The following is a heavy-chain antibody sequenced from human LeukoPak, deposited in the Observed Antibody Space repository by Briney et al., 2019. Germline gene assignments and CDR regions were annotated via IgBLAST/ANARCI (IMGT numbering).Heavy chain of an antibody. V-gene: IGHV4-34*01. CDR1: GGSFSDYF. CDR2: INHSGRT. CDR3: ARDLTVTNAFDI. J-gene: IGHJ3*02. D-gene: IGHD4-17*01. Sequence: SETLSLTCAVYGGSFSDYFWGWIRQPPGKGLEWIGEINHSGRTYYNPSLKSRVTISVDTSKNQFSLNLSSVTAADTAVYYCARDLTVTNAFDIWGQGTMVTVSS.